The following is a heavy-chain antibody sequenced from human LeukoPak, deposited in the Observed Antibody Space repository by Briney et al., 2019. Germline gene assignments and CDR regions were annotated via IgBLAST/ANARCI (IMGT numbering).Heavy chain of an antibody. CDR1: GFTFSSYE. V-gene: IGHV3-48*01. CDR3: AREPTYSSSWYTSCDY. D-gene: IGHD6-13*01. Sequence: PGGSLRLSCAASGFTFSSYEMNWVRQAPGKGLEWVSYITLGSSSIYYADSVKGRFTISRDNAKNSLYLQMNSLRAEDTAVYYCAREPTYSSSWYTSCDYWGQGTLVTVSS. J-gene: IGHJ4*02. CDR2: ITLGSSSI.